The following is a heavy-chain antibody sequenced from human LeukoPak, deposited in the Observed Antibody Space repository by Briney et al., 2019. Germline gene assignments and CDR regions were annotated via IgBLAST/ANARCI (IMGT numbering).Heavy chain of an antibody. CDR2: INHSGST. CDR3: ARDWVKSGFDP. CDR1: GGSFSGYY. Sequence: KPSETLSLTCAVYGGSFSGYYWSWIRQPPGKGLEWIGEINHSGSTNYNPSLKSRVTISVDTSKNQFSLKPCSVTAADTAMYYCARDWVKSGFDPWGQGTLVTVSS. J-gene: IGHJ5*02. V-gene: IGHV4-34*01. D-gene: IGHD7-27*01.